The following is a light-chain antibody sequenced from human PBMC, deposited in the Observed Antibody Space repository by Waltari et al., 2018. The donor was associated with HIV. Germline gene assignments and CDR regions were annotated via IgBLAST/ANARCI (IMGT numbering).Light chain of an antibody. CDR1: SSDVATYKL. CDR3: CSYVSNVI. Sequence: QSALTQPASQPGQSITISCTRTSSDVATYKLVSWYQQHPGKAPKLMIYEVSKRPSGVSDRFSGSKSGDTASLTISGLQAEDEADYYCCSYVSNVIFGGGTKLTVL. V-gene: IGLV2-23*02. J-gene: IGLJ2*01. CDR2: EVS.